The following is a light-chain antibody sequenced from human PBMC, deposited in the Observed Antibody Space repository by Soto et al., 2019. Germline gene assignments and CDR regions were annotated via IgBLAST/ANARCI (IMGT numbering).Light chain of an antibody. V-gene: IGKV3-20*01. Sequence: IVLTQSPATLSLSPGERATLSCTASQHVTTTYIAWYQQKFGQAPRLLIYGASTRATGTPDRFTGGGFGTDFTLTISRVEPEDFAVYYSQQYDSSFTFGGRTK. CDR2: GAS. CDR3: QQYDSSFT. CDR1: QHVTTTY. J-gene: IGKJ4*01.